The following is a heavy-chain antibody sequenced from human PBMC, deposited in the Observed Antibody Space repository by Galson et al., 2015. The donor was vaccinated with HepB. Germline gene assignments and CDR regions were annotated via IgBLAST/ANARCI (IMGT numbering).Heavy chain of an antibody. D-gene: IGHD6-19*01. V-gene: IGHV1-46*01. CDR1: GYTFTSYY. CDR3: ARAGIAVAGTGDAFDI. CDR2: INPSGGST. Sequence: SVKVSCKASGYTFTSYYMHWVRQAPGQGLEWMGIINPSGGSTSYAQKFQGRVTMTRDTSISTAYMELSRLRSDDTAVYYCARAGIAVAGTGDAFDIWGQGTMVTVPS. J-gene: IGHJ3*02.